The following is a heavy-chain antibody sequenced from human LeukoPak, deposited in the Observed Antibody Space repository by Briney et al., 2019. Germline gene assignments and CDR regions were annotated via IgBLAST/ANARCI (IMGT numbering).Heavy chain of an antibody. CDR2: IYPGDSDT. CDR3: ARRYDGREKTLDY. D-gene: IGHD3-22*01. Sequence: GESLKISCKGSGYSFTRCWIGWVRQMPGKGLEWMGIIYPGDSDTRYSPSFQGQVTISADKSINTAYLQWSSLQASDSAMYYCARRYDGREKTLDYWGQGTLVTVSS. J-gene: IGHJ4*02. V-gene: IGHV5-51*01. CDR1: GYSFTRCW.